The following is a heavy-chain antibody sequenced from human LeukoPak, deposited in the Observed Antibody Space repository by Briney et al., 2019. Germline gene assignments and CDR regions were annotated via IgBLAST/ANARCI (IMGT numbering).Heavy chain of an antibody. J-gene: IGHJ6*04. CDR1: GGSISSGGYS. D-gene: IGHD3-10*01. Sequence: SETLSLTCAVSGGSISSGGYSWSWIRQPPGKGLEWIGYIYHSGSTYYNPSLKSRVTISVDRSKNQFSLKLSSVTAADTAVYYCARESGMVRGEAYYYYGMDVWGKGTTVTVSS. CDR3: ARESGMVRGEAYYYYGMDV. V-gene: IGHV4-30-2*01. CDR2: IYHSGST.